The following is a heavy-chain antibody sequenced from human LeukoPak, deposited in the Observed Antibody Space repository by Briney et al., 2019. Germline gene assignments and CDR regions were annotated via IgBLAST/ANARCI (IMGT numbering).Heavy chain of an antibody. Sequence: SDTLSLTCAVYGGSFSGYYWSWIRQPPGKGLEWIGEINHSGSTNYNPSLKSRVTISVDTSKNQFSLKLSSVTAADTAVYYCARGGGGNSIDYWDQGTLVTVSS. V-gene: IGHV4-34*01. J-gene: IGHJ4*02. D-gene: IGHD4-23*01. CDR3: ARGGGGNSIDY. CDR1: GGSFSGYY. CDR2: INHSGST.